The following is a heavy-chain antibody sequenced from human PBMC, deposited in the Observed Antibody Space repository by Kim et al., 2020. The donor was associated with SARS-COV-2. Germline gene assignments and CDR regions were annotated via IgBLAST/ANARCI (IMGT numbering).Heavy chain of an antibody. Sequence: GGSLRLSCAASGFTFSSYAMSWVRQAPGKGLEWVSAISGSGGSTYYADSVKGRFTISRDNSKNTLYLQMNSLRAEDTAVYYCAKDLETTYDSSGYFLDYWGQGTLVTVSS. CDR1: GFTFSSYA. V-gene: IGHV3-23*01. CDR2: ISGSGGST. J-gene: IGHJ4*02. D-gene: IGHD3-22*01. CDR3: AKDLETTYDSSGYFLDY.